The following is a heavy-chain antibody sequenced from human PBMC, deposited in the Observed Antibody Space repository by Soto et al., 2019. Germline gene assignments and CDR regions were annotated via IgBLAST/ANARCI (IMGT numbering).Heavy chain of an antibody. V-gene: IGHV3-23*01. J-gene: IGHJ4*02. CDR3: AKDRREGGNYGFYSDF. CDR2: SSATGAGT. D-gene: IGHD1-7*01. Sequence: GGSLRLSCAASGFTFSSYGMTWVRQAPGKGLEWVSFSSATGAGTYYADSVKGRFTISRDNSKNTLYLQMTSLRADDTAVYYCAKDRREGGNYGFYSDFWGQGAMVTVYS. CDR1: GFTFSSYG.